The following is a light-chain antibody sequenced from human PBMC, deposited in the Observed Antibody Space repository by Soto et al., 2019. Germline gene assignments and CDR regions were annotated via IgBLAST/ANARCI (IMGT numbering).Light chain of an antibody. CDR1: QSVSSN. CDR2: GAS. Sequence: EMVMTQSPANLSASPGERATLSCRASQSVSSNLAWYQQKPGQAPRLLIYGASTRATGIPARFSGSGSGTEFTLTISSLQSEDFAVYYCQQYNNWPPLTSGGGTKVDIK. CDR3: QQYNNWPPLT. J-gene: IGKJ4*01. V-gene: IGKV3-15*01.